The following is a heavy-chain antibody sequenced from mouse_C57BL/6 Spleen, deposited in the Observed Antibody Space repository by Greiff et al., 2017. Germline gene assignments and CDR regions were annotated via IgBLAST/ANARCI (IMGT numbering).Heavy chain of an antibody. CDR3: AREDFITTYAVDY. CDR1: GYTFTSYW. V-gene: IGHV1-61*01. J-gene: IGHJ4*01. Sequence: QVQLQQPGAELVRPGSSVKLSCKASGYTFTSYWMDWVKQRPGQGLEWIGNIYPSDSETHYNQKFKDKATLTVDKSSSTAYMQLSSLTTKDDAVDYCAREDFITTYAVDYWGQGTSVTVSS. D-gene: IGHD1-1*01. CDR2: IYPSDSET.